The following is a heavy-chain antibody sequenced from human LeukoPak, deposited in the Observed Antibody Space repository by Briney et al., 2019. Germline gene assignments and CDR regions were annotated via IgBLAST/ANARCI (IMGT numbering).Heavy chain of an antibody. V-gene: IGHV4-59*01. CDR1: GGSISSYY. CDR2: FYYSGNT. CDR3: ARRLAGAHFDY. J-gene: IGHJ4*02. D-gene: IGHD1-26*01. Sequence: PSETLSLTCTVSGGSISSYYWGWIRQLPGEGLEWVGYFYYSGNTYYNPSLKSRVTISADTSKNQFSLKLTSVTAADTAVYYCARRLAGAHFDYWGQGTLVTVSS.